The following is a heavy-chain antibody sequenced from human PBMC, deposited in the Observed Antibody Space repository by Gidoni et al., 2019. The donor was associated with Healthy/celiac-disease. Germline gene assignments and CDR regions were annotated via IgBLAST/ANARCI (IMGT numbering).Heavy chain of an antibody. J-gene: IGHJ6*02. CDR1: GGTFSSYA. CDR3: ARSVHGDYSLPVGYYGMDV. CDR2: IIPIFGIA. V-gene: IGHV1-69*17. Sequence: QVQLVQSGAEVKKPGSSVKVSCKASGGTFSSYAISWVRQAPGQGLEWMGGIIPIFGIADYAQKFQGRVTITADKSTSTAYMELSSLRSEDTAVYYCARSVHGDYSLPVGYYGMDVWGQGTTVTVSS. D-gene: IGHD4-17*01.